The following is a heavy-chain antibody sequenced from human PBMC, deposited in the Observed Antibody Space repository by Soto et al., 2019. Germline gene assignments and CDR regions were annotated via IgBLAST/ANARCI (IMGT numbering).Heavy chain of an antibody. CDR1: GFTFSSYS. V-gene: IGHV3-48*02. CDR2: ISSSSSTI. CDR3: AKGGYYYDSSGYYHSFDY. D-gene: IGHD3-22*01. Sequence: EVQLVESGGGLVQPGGSLRLSCAASGFTFSSYSMNWVRQAPGKGLEWVSYISSSSSTIYYADSVKGRFTISRDNAKNSLYLQMNSLRDEDTAVYYCAKGGYYYDSSGYYHSFDYWGQGTLVTVSS. J-gene: IGHJ4*02.